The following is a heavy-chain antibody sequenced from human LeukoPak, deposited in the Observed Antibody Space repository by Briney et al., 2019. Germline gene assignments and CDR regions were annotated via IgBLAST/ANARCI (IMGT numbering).Heavy chain of an antibody. Sequence: ASVKVSCKASGYTFTRYDINWVRQATGQGLEWMGWMNPNRGDTGYAQKFQGRVTMTRDMSTSTVYMELSSLRSEDTAVYYCATGGHVRVYDSSAYYGHYWSQGTLVTVSS. CDR1: GYTFTRYD. D-gene: IGHD3-22*01. J-gene: IGHJ4*02. CDR3: ATGGHVRVYDSSAYYGHY. V-gene: IGHV1-8*01. CDR2: MNPNRGDT.